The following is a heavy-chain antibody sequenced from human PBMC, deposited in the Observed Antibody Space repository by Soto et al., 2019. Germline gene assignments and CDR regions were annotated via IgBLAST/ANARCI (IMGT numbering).Heavy chain of an antibody. CDR1: GGSFSGYY. V-gene: IGHV4-34*01. CDR3: ARAAPRYCRGGSCYSGRDY. Sequence: QVQLQQWGAGLLKPSETLSLTCAVYGGSFSGYYWSWIRQPPGKGLEWIGEINHSGSTNYNPSLKSRVTISVDTSKNQFSLKLSSVTAADTAVYYCARAAPRYCRGGSCYSGRDYWDQGTLVTVSS. CDR2: INHSGST. D-gene: IGHD2-15*01. J-gene: IGHJ4*02.